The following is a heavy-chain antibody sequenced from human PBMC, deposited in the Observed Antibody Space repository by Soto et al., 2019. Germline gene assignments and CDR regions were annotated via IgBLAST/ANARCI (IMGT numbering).Heavy chain of an antibody. CDR1: GYSFTSYG. J-gene: IGHJ4*02. CDR3: ARSGNGYDFSPLDY. D-gene: IGHD5-12*01. CDR2: ISTHNGNT. Sequence: QVQLVQSGAELGKPGASVKVSCKASGYSFTSYGFTWVRQAPGQGREWMGWISTHNGNTNYAQKLQGRVTLTTDTSTSTAYMEIESLTSDATAMYYCARSGNGYDFSPLDYWGQGTLVTVSS. V-gene: IGHV1-18*01.